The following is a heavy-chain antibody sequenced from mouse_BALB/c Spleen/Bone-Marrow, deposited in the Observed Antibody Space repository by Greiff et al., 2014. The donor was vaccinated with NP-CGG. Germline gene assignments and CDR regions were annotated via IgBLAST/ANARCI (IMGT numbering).Heavy chain of an antibody. Sequence: VQLQQSGAELVKPGASVKLSCTASGFNIKDTYMHWVKQRPEQGLEWIGRIDPANGNTKYDPKFQGKATITADTSPNTAYLQLSSLTSEDTAVYYWARLDLFAYWGQGTLVTVSA. V-gene: IGHV14-3*02. CDR1: GFNIKDTY. CDR3: ARLDLFAY. CDR2: IDPANGNT. J-gene: IGHJ3*01.